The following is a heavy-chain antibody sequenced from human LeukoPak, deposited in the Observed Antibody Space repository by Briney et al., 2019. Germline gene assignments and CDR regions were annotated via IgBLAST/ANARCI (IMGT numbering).Heavy chain of an antibody. Sequence: ASVKVSCKASGNTFTTYGISWVRQAPGQGLEWMGWISTYSGNTNLAQNLQGRVTMTTDTSTGTAYMELRSLRSDDTAVYYCARANGDYPDWGQGTLVTVSS. D-gene: IGHD4-17*01. CDR1: GNTFTTYG. CDR3: ARANGDYPD. V-gene: IGHV1-18*01. J-gene: IGHJ4*02. CDR2: ISTYSGNT.